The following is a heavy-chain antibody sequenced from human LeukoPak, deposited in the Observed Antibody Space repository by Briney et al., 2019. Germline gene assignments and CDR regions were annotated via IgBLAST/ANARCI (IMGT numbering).Heavy chain of an antibody. CDR2: FDPEDGET. CDR3: ATTLEYRGGHCYSPPHY. CDR1: GYTLTELS. Sequence: ASVKVSCKVSGYTLTELSMHWVRQAPGKGLEWMGGFDPEDGETIYAQKFQGRVTMTEDTSTGTAYMVLRSLISDDTAVYYCATTLEYRGGHCYSPPHYWGQGTLVTVSS. D-gene: IGHD2-21*02. V-gene: IGHV1-24*01. J-gene: IGHJ4*02.